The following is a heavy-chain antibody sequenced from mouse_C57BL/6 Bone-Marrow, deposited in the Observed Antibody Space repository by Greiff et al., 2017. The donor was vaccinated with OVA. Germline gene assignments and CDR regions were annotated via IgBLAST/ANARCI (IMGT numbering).Heavy chain of an antibody. CDR1: GYSITSGYY. V-gene: IGHV3-6*01. J-gene: IGHJ3*01. D-gene: IGHD1-1*01. CDR2: ISYDGSN. Sequence: EVQRVESGPGLVKPSQSLSLTCSVTGYSITSGYYWNWIRQFPGNKLEWMGYISYDGSNNYNPSLKNRISITRDTSKNQFFLKLNSVTTEDTATYYCARDEYYGSSYVAWFAYWGQGTLVTVSA. CDR3: ARDEYYGSSYVAWFAY.